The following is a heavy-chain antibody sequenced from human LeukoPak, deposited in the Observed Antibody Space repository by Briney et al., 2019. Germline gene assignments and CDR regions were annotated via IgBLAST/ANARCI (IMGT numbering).Heavy chain of an antibody. CDR2: INHSGST. CDR3: ARRAVQLRSIAYYYYYYMDV. V-gene: IGHV4-34*01. D-gene: IGHD2-2*01. Sequence: PGGSLRLSCAASGFTVSSNYMSWIRQPPGKGLEWIGEINHSGSTNYNPSLKSRVTISVDTSKNQFSLKLSSVTAADTAVYYCARRAVQLRSIAYYYYYYMDVWGKGTTVTVSS. J-gene: IGHJ6*03. CDR1: GFTVSSNY.